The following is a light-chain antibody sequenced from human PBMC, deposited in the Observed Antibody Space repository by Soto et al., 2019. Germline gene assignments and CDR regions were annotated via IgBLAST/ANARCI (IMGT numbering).Light chain of an antibody. Sequence: ENVLTQSPGTLSLSPGEGATLSCRASQSVNSRYLAWYQQKPGQAPRLLIYAASTRAAGIPDRFSGSASGTDFTLSISRLEPEDFVIYYCQHYGDSPPNTFGQGTRLEIK. CDR1: QSVNSRY. CDR3: QHYGDSPPNT. J-gene: IGKJ2*01. CDR2: AAS. V-gene: IGKV3-20*01.